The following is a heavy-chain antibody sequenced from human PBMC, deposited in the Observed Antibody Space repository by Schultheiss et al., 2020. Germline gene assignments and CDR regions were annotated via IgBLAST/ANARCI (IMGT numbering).Heavy chain of an antibody. CDR1: GFTFSSYG. CDR3: AKDVRGYSTRGDAFDV. CDR2: IWYDGSNK. Sequence: GGSLRLSCAASGFTFSSYGMHWVRQAPGKGLEWVAVIWYDGSNKYYADSVKGRFTISRDNSKNTLYLQMNSLRAEDTAVYYCAKDVRGYSTRGDAFDVWGQGTMVNVSS. V-gene: IGHV3-33*06. D-gene: IGHD6-13*01. J-gene: IGHJ3*01.